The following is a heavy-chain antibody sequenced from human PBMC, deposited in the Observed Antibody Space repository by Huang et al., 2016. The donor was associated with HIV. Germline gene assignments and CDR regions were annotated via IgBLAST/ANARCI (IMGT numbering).Heavy chain of an antibody. CDR2: IYYRGVS. Sequence: QVQLQESGPGLVKPSETLSLTCSVSGGSISSHYWSWIRQPPGKGLEWIGSIYYRGVSKYRPSLKSRVFISVDTSRNQFALKLSSVTAADTAVYYCARDRRHCSGGSCYYSDYWGHGTLVTVSS. V-gene: IGHV4-59*11. CDR3: ARDRRHCSGGSCYYSDY. CDR1: GGSISSHY. D-gene: IGHD2-15*01. J-gene: IGHJ4*01.